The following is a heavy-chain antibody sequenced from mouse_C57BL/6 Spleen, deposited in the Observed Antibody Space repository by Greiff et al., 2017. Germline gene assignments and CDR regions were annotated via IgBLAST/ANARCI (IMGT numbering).Heavy chain of an antibody. CDR3: ARGLGRGAMDY. CDR2: INYDGSST. Sequence: EVKLVESEGGLVQPGSSMKLSCTASGFTFSDYYMAWVRQVPEKGLEWVANINYDGSSTYYLDSLKSRFIISRDNAKNILYLQMSSLKSEDTATYYCARGLGRGAMDYWGQGTSVTVSS. J-gene: IGHJ4*01. CDR1: GFTFSDYY. V-gene: IGHV5-16*01. D-gene: IGHD4-1*01.